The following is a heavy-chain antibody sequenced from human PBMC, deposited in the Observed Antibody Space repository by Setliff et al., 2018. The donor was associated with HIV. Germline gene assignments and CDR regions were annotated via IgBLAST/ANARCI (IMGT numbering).Heavy chain of an antibody. J-gene: IGHJ6*03. CDR1: GGSISSYY. CDR2: IYYSGST. Sequence: LSLTCTVSGGSISSYYWSWIRQPPGKGLEWIGYIYYSGSTNYSPSLKSRVTISVDTSKNQFSLKLSSVTAADTAVYYCARGGSSGWERGLGYYYYYYMDVWGKGTTVTVSS. D-gene: IGHD6-19*01. CDR3: ARGGSSGWERGLGYYYYYYMDV. V-gene: IGHV4-59*01.